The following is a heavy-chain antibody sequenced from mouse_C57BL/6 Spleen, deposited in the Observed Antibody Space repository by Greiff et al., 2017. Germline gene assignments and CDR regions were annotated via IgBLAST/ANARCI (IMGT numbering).Heavy chain of an antibody. CDR3: ARERLGPY. D-gene: IGHD4-1*01. CDR1: GYTFTSYW. J-gene: IGHJ2*01. V-gene: IGHV1-50*01. Sequence: QVQLQQPGAELVKPGASVKLSCKASGYTFTSYWMQWVKQRPGQGLEWIGEIDPSDSYTNYNQKFKGKATLTVATSSSTAYMQLSSLTSEDSAVSYCARERLGPYWGQGTTLTVSS. CDR2: IDPSDSYT.